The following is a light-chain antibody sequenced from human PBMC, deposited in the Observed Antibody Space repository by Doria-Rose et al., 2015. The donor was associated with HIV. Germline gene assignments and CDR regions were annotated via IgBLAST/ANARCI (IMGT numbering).Light chain of an antibody. CDR1: SSDVGSYNL. CDR2: EVS. CDR3: YSYVGSSTVV. V-gene: IGLV2-23*02. Sequence: QSALIQPASVPGSPGQSITISCTGTSSDVGSYNLVSWYQQYPGKAPKLMIFEVSKRPSGISNRFSGYKSGNTASLTISGLQAEDEADYYCYSYVGSSTVVFGGGTKLTVL. J-gene: IGLJ3*02.